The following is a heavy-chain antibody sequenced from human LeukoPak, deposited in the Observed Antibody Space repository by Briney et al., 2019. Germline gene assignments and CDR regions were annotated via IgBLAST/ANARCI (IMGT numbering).Heavy chain of an antibody. CDR1: GGSISSYY. V-gene: IGHV4-59*12. J-gene: IGHJ4*02. CDR3: ARDAARYYYDSSGLDY. Sequence: PSETLSLTCTVSGGSISSYYWSWIRQPPGKGLEWIGYIYYSGSTNYNPPLKSRVTISVDTSKNQFSLKLSSVTAADTAVYYCARDAARYYYDSSGLDYWGQGTLVTVSS. CDR2: IYYSGST. D-gene: IGHD3-22*01.